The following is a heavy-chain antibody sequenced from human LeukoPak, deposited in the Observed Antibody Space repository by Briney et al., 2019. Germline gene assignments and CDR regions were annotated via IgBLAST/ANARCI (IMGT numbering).Heavy chain of an antibody. Sequence: ASVKVSCKASGYTFTSYYMHWVRQAPGQGLEWMGIINPSGGSTSYAQKFQGRVTMTRDTSTSTVYMELSSLRSEDTAVYYCARLGRPFVVVPPASRGTTKPDLRGRDYWGQGTLVTVSS. J-gene: IGHJ4*02. CDR3: ARLGRPFVVVPPASRGTTKPDLRGRDY. D-gene: IGHD2-2*01. CDR1: GYTFTSYY. V-gene: IGHV1-46*01. CDR2: INPSGGST.